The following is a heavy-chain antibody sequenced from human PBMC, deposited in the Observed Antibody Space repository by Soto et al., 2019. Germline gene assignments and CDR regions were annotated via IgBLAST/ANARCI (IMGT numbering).Heavy chain of an antibody. CDR3: ARVISSSSSLGLRYYYYGMDV. J-gene: IGHJ6*02. CDR1: GGSISSISYY. CDR2: IYYSGST. V-gene: IGHV4-39*01. Sequence: SETLSLTCTVAGGSISSISYYWGWIRQPPGKGLEWIGSIYYSGSTYYNPSLNSPVAISVDTSKSQFSLKLSSVTAADTAVYYCARVISSSSSLGLRYYYYGMDVWGQGTTVTVSS. D-gene: IGHD6-6*01.